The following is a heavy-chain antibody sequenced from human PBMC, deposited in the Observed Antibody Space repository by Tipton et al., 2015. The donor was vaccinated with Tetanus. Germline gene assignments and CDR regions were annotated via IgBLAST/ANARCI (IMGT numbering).Heavy chain of an antibody. Sequence: SLRLSCAASGFPFSGAWMDWVRQAPGKGLEWVAVSWYDGTDKYYADSVKGRFTISRDNSKNTLYLQMNSLRAEDTAVYYCAREADCSGGSCFSGDFDNWGQGTQVTVSS. CDR1: GFPFSGAW. J-gene: IGHJ4*02. D-gene: IGHD2-15*01. CDR2: SWYDGTDK. CDR3: AREADCSGGSCFSGDFDN. V-gene: IGHV3-33*08.